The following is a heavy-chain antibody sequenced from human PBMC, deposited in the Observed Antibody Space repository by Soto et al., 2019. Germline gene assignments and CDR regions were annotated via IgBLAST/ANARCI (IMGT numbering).Heavy chain of an antibody. CDR1: GFTFSSYA. V-gene: IGHV3-23*01. CDR3: SKDRLGYYDSSGYQFDY. J-gene: IGHJ4*02. Sequence: GGSLRLSCAASGFTFSSYAMSWVRQAPGKGLEWVSAISGSGGSTYYADYVKGRFNISRDNSKNTLYLKMNSLRAEDTVVYYCSKDRLGYYDSSGYQFDYWGQGTLVTVSS. D-gene: IGHD3-22*01. CDR2: ISGSGGST.